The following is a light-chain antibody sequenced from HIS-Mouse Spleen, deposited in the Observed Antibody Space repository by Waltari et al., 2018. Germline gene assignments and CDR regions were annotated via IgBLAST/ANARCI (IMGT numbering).Light chain of an antibody. V-gene: IGLV2-14*01. Sequence: QSALTQPASVSGSPGQSITISCTGTSSHVGGYNYVPWYQQHPGKAPKLMIYDVSNRPSGVSNRFSGSKSGNTASLTISGLQAEDEADYYCSSYTSSSPYVVFGGGTKLTVL. CDR1: SSHVGGYNY. CDR3: SSYTSSSPYVV. J-gene: IGLJ2*01. CDR2: DVS.